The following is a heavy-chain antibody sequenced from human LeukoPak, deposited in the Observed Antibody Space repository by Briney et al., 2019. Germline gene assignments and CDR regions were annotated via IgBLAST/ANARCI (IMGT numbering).Heavy chain of an antibody. CDR1: GFTFSSYS. V-gene: IGHV3-21*01. D-gene: IGHD3-3*01. J-gene: IGHJ6*02. Sequence: GGSLRLSCAASGFTFSSYSMNWVRQAPGKGLEWDSSISSSSSYIYYADSVKGRFTISRDNAKNSLYLQMNSLRAEDTAVYYCAGSYYDFWSGGMDVWGQGTTVTVSS. CDR2: ISSSSSYI. CDR3: AGSYYDFWSGGMDV.